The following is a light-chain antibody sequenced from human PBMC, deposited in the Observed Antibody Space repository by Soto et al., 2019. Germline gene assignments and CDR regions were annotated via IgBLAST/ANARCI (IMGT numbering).Light chain of an antibody. Sequence: IPLTPSPSSLSASVGDRVTVTCRASQSMNIYLNWYQQKPGKAPTLLIYAASSLQSGVPSRFSGGGSRTDFTLTITSLQAEDFATYYCQQSYRSPYTFGQGTKLEI. J-gene: IGKJ2*01. CDR2: AAS. CDR3: QQSYRSPYT. CDR1: QSMNIY. V-gene: IGKV1-39*01.